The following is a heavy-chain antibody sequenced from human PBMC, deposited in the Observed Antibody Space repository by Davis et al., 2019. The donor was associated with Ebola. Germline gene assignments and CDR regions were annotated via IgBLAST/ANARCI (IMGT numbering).Heavy chain of an antibody. CDR3: ARASPLYYYDSSGYYSGRDAFDI. CDR2: IYYSGST. Sequence: SETLSLTCPVSGGSISSYYWSWIRQPPGKGLEWIGYIYYSGSTNYNPPLKSRVTISVDKSKNQFSLKLSSVTAADTAVYYCARASPLYYYDSSGYYSGRDAFDIWGQGTMVTVSS. J-gene: IGHJ3*02. V-gene: IGHV4-59*01. D-gene: IGHD3-22*01. CDR1: GGSISSYY.